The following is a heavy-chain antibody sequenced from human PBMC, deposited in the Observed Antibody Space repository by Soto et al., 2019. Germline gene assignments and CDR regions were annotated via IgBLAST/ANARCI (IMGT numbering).Heavy chain of an antibody. V-gene: IGHV1-2*06. CDR2: INPRSGDT. CDR3: VRDGVRATPLGWFDP. J-gene: IGHJ5*02. CDR1: GYTFIGYY. Sequence: QVQLVQSGAEVKKPGASVKVSCKASGYTFIGYYIHWVRPAPGQGLQWMGRINPRSGDTTYAQKFQGRLTMTRDTALRTAYMELSSLRPEDTAVYYCVRDGVRATPLGWFDPLGQGSLVSVSS. D-gene: IGHD1-26*01.